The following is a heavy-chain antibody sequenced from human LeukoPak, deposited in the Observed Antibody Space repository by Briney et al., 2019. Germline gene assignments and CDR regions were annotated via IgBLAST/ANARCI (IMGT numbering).Heavy chain of an antibody. CDR2: IFGSGDST. Sequence: PGGSLRPSCAASGFTFSSYAMTWVRQAPGKGLEWVSSIFGSGDSTYYADSVKGRFTISRDSSKNTLYLQMSSLRAEDTAIYYCAKTLFYGMDVWGQGTTVTVSS. J-gene: IGHJ6*02. V-gene: IGHV3-23*01. D-gene: IGHD2/OR15-2a*01. CDR1: GFTFSSYA. CDR3: AKTLFYGMDV.